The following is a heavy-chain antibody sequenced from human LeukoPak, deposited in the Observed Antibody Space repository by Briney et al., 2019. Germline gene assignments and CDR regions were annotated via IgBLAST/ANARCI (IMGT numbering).Heavy chain of an antibody. CDR1: GFTSSSYS. D-gene: IGHD6-19*01. V-gene: IGHV3-21*01. CDR3: ARDFGWYGAFDI. J-gene: IGHJ3*02. Sequence: PGGSLRLSCAASGFTSSSYSMNWVRQAPGKGLEWVSSISSSSSYIYYADSVKGRFTISRDNAKNSPYLQMNSLRAEDTAVYYCARDFGWYGAFDIWGQGTMVTVSS. CDR2: ISSSSSYI.